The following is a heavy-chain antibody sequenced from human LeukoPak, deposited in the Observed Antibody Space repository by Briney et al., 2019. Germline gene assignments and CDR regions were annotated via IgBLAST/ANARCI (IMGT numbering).Heavy chain of an antibody. CDR2: IKNDGSEK. Sequence: GGSLRLSRAASGFTFSSYWMTWVRQAPGKGLEWVAHIKNDGSEKYYVDSVKGRFTISRDNAKNSLYLQMNSLRVEDTAVYYCARDPASAVPIDYLGQGTLVTVSS. D-gene: IGHD2-2*01. V-gene: IGHV3-7*01. CDR3: ARDPASAVPIDY. J-gene: IGHJ4*02. CDR1: GFTFSSYW.